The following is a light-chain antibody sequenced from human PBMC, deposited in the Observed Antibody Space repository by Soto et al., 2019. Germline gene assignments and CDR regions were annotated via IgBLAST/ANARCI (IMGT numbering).Light chain of an antibody. Sequence: DIQMTQSPPSLSASVGDRVTITCRASQGIRNDLGWYQQKPGKTPKRLIYAASSLQGGVPSRFSGSGSGTDFPLTNTGLHPEYFPTYYCLQHNSYPWTVGGGTRVEIK. J-gene: IGKJ1*01. CDR1: QGIRND. CDR2: AAS. CDR3: LQHNSYPWT. V-gene: IGKV1-17*01.